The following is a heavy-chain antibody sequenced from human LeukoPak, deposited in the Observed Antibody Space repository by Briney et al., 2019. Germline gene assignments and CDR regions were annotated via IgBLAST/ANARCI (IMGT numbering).Heavy chain of an antibody. CDR3: GRGPYCSGATCYSQYFDY. Sequence: ASVKVSCKASGYTFITYGISWVRQAPGQGLEWMGWISAYNGDTKYSQNLQGRVTMTTDTSTSTAYMELRSLRSDDTAVYYCGRGPYCSGATCYSQYFDYWGQGTLVTVSS. D-gene: IGHD2-15*01. V-gene: IGHV1-18*01. J-gene: IGHJ4*02. CDR1: GYTFITYG. CDR2: ISAYNGDT.